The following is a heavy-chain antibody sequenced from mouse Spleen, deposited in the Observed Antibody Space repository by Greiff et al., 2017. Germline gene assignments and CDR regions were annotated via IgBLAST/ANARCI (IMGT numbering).Heavy chain of an antibody. Sequence: VQLQQSGAELVKPGASVKLSCTASGFNITDYYMHWVKQRTEQGLEWIGRIDPEDGETKYAPKFQGKATITADTSSNTAYLQLSSLTSEDTAVYYCARYYGSSSAWFAYWGQGTLVTVSA. CDR1: GFNITDYY. J-gene: IGHJ3*01. D-gene: IGHD1-1*01. V-gene: IGHV14-2*01. CDR2: IDPEDGET. CDR3: ARYYGSSSAWFAY.